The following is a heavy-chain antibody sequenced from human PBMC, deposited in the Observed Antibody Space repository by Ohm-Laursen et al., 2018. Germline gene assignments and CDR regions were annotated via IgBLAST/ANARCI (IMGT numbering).Heavy chain of an antibody. CDR2: IKAHSDDT. J-gene: IGHJ4*02. D-gene: IGHD1-26*01. V-gene: IGHV1-2*02. CDR3: VKDSGRFSFSN. CDR1: GYNFSGYY. Sequence: GASVKVSCKTSGYNFSGYYMHWVRQAPGQGLEWMGWIKAHSDDTNYAEKFQGRVTMTRDTSISTAYMELTRLRSDDTAVYFCVKDSGRFSFSNWGQGTLVTVSS.